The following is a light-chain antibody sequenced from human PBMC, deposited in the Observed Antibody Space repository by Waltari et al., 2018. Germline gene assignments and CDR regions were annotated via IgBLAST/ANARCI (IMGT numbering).Light chain of an antibody. CDR2: DTT. CDR3: LLAYSGARV. Sequence: QAVVTQEPSLTVSPGGTVTLTCGSSTGAVTSGHYPHWFQQKPGQAPRTLIYDTTNKHSWTPARLSGSRLGGKAALTLSGAQPEDEAEYYCLLAYSGARVFGGGTKLTVL. V-gene: IGLV7-46*01. J-gene: IGLJ2*01. CDR1: TGAVTSGHY.